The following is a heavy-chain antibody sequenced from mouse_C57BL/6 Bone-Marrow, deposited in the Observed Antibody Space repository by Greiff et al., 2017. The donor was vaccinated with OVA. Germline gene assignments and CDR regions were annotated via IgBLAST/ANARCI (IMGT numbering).Heavy chain of an antibody. CDR1: GFTFSDYY. V-gene: IGHV5-16*01. CDR2: INYDGSST. Sequence: EVKLVESEGGLVQPGSSMKLSCTASGFTFSDYYMAWVRQVPEKGLEWVANINYDGSSTYYLDSLKSRFIISRDNAKNILYLQMSSLKSEDTATYYCAMDSSGYGYFDYWGQGTTLTVSS. CDR3: AMDSSGYGYFDY. J-gene: IGHJ2*01. D-gene: IGHD3-2*02.